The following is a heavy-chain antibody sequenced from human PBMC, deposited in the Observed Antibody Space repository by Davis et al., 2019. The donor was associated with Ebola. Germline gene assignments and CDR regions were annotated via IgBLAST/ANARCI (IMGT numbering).Heavy chain of an antibody. CDR2: INHSGST. V-gene: IGHV4-34*01. Sequence: MPSETLSLTCAVYGGSFSGYYWSWIRQPPGKGLEWIGEINHSGSTNYNPSLKSLVTISVDTSKNQFSLKLSSVTAADTAVYYCAREDIRYYYYGMDVWGQGTTVTVSS. J-gene: IGHJ6*02. CDR1: GGSFSGYY. CDR3: AREDIRYYYYGMDV.